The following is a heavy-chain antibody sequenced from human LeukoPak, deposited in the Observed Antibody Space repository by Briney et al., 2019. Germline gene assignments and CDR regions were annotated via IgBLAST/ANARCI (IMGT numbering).Heavy chain of an antibody. D-gene: IGHD5-12*01. CDR2: ISSGSTTM. V-gene: IGHV3-48*01. CDR3: ARDRGNSAYGAWFDS. CDR1: GFTFSSYS. Sequence: GGSVGLPCAASGFTFSSYSMKWARQAPGKGLEWLSYISSGSTTMDYADSVKCRFTISRDNAKNSLFLQMNSLRAEDTGIYYCARDRGNSAYGAWFDSWGQGTLVTVSS. J-gene: IGHJ5*01.